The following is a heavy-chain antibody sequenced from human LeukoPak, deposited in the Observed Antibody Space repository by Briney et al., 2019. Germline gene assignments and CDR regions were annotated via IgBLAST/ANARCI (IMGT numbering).Heavy chain of an antibody. D-gene: IGHD1-14*01. V-gene: IGHV4-59*08. Sequence: SETLSLTCTVSGGSISSYYWTWVRQPPGRGLEWIGYIPYSGCTTYNPSLRSRVTMSVDTSKNQISLKLTSVTAADTAVYYCARGTAAASGSLDYWGQGTLVTVSS. J-gene: IGHJ4*02. CDR1: GGSISSYY. CDR2: IPYSGCT. CDR3: ARGTAAASGSLDY.